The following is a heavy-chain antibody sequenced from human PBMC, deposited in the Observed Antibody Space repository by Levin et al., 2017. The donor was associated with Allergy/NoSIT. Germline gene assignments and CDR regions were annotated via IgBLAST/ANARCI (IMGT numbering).Heavy chain of an antibody. V-gene: IGHV3-53*01. CDR1: GFTVSSNY. CDR3: ARVSLPTGDWFDP. J-gene: IGHJ5*02. Sequence: PGGSLRLSCAASGFTVSSNYMSWVRQAPGKGLEWVSVIYSGGSTYYADSVKGRFTISRDNSKNTLYLQMNSLRAEDTAVYYCARVSLPTGDWFDPWGQGTLVTVSS. D-gene: IGHD4-17*01. CDR2: IYSGGST.